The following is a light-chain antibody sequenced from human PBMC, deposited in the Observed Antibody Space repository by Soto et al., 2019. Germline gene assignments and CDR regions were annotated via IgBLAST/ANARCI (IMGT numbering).Light chain of an antibody. CDR1: QSVSSY. J-gene: IGKJ4*01. CDR3: QQRSKWPLS. Sequence: EIVLTQSPATLSLSPGERATLSCRASQSVSSYLAWYQQKPGQAPRILIYDASNRSNGIPSRFTGSRSGTEFTLTISSLEPEDFAVYFCQQRSKWPLSFGGGSKVEIK. V-gene: IGKV3-11*01. CDR2: DAS.